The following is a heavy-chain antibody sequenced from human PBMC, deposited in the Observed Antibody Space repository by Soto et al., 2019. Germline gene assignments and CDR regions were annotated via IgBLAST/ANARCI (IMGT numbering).Heavy chain of an antibody. CDR3: ARKSNSWLDNWFDP. Sequence: SETLSLTCTVSGGSISSYYWSWIRQPPGKGLEWIGYIYYSGSTYYNPSLKSRVTISVDTSKNQFSLKLSSMTAADTAVYYCARKSNSWLDNWFDPWGQGTLVTVSS. CDR1: GGSISSYY. J-gene: IGHJ5*02. V-gene: IGHV4-59*01. D-gene: IGHD6-13*01. CDR2: IYYSGST.